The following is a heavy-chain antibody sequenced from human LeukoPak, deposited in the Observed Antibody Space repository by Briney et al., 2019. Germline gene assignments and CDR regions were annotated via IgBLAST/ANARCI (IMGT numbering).Heavy chain of an antibody. D-gene: IGHD3-3*01. J-gene: IGHJ4*02. Sequence: GGSLRISCAASGFTFSSYAMNWVRQAPGKGLEWVSAISGSGGSTYYADSVKGRFTISRDNSKNTLYLQMNSLRAEDTAVYYCAKRPNYDFWSGYYVDYWGQGTLVTVSS. CDR3: AKRPNYDFWSGYYVDY. V-gene: IGHV3-23*01. CDR1: GFTFSSYA. CDR2: ISGSGGST.